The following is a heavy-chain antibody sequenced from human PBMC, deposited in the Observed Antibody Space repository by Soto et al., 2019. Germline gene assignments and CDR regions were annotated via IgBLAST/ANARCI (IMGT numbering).Heavy chain of an antibody. CDR2: IYYSGST. D-gene: IGHD1-20*01. Sequence: SETLSLTCTVSGGSISSSSYYWGWIRQPPGKGLEWIGSIYYSGSTYYNPSLKSRVTISVDTSKNQFSLKLSSVTAADTAVYYCARLPGITAIIDYWGQGTLVTVSS. J-gene: IGHJ4*02. CDR1: GGSISSSSYY. CDR3: ARLPGITAIIDY. V-gene: IGHV4-39*01.